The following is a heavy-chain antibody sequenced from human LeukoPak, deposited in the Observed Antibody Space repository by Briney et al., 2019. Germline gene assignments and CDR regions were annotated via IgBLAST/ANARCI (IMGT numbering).Heavy chain of an antibody. Sequence: SETLSLTCTVSGGSISSSSYYWGWIRQPPGKGLEWIGSIYYSGSTFYNPSLKSRVTISVDTSKNQSSLKLSSVTAADTAVYYCAREGVGATKGFDYWGQGTLVTVSS. J-gene: IGHJ4*02. CDR1: GGSISSSSYY. D-gene: IGHD1-26*01. CDR2: IYYSGST. V-gene: IGHV4-39*07. CDR3: AREGVGATKGFDY.